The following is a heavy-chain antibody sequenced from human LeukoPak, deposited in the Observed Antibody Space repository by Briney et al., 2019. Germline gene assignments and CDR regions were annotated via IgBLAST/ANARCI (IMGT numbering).Heavy chain of an antibody. V-gene: IGHV4-59*12. CDR1: GGSISSYY. Sequence: PSETLSLTCTVSGGSISSYYWSWIRQPPGKGLEWIGYIYYSGSTNYNPSLKSRVTISVDTFKNQFSLKLTSVTAADTAVFYCARLDIGDSGNPNWFDPWGQGTLVTVSS. CDR3: ARLDIGDSGNPNWFDP. CDR2: IYYSGST. D-gene: IGHD5-12*01. J-gene: IGHJ5*02.